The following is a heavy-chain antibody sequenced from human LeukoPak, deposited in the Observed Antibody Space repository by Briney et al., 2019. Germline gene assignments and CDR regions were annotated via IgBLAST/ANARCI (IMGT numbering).Heavy chain of an antibody. J-gene: IGHJ4*02. CDR1: GSTFTNAW. CDR3: ATDLGLTIIRGVIVH. CDR2: IKSKGDGETT. V-gene: IGHV3-15*01. Sequence: PGGSLRLSCAASGSTFTNAWMTWVRQAPGKGLEWVGRIKSKGDGETTDYAAPVKGRFIMSRDDAKATLYLQMNSLNAEDTAVYYCATDLGLTIIRGVIVHWGQGALVTVSS. D-gene: IGHD3-10*01.